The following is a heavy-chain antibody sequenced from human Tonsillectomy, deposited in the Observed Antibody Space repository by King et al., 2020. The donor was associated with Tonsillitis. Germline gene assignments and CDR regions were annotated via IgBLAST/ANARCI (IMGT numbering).Heavy chain of an antibody. CDR1: GFTFSSYG. CDR3: AKGFRWFAFTVYYGMDV. Sequence: VQLVESGGGVVQPGRALRLSCAASGFTFSSYGMHLVRQGPGKGLEGVAVISYYGSNKYYADSVKGRFTISRDNSKNTLYLQMNSLRAEDTSVYYCAKGFRWFAFTVYYGMDVWGQGTTVTVSS. CDR2: ISYYGSNK. V-gene: IGHV3-30*18. D-gene: IGHD3-10*01. J-gene: IGHJ6*02.